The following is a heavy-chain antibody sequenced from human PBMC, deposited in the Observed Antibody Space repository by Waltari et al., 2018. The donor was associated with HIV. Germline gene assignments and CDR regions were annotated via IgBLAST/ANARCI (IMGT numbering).Heavy chain of an antibody. Sequence: QVQLQESGPGLVKPSQTLSLTCTVSGGPIDSGGYYWSCIRQHPGKGLAWIGYLFYSGSTYYSPSLKSRVTISIDTSDNQLSLGLSSVTAADTAVYYCARGITIFGVGDAFDIWGQGTMVTVSS. V-gene: IGHV4-31*03. D-gene: IGHD3-3*01. J-gene: IGHJ3*02. CDR3: ARGITIFGVGDAFDI. CDR2: LFYSGST. CDR1: GGPIDSGGYY.